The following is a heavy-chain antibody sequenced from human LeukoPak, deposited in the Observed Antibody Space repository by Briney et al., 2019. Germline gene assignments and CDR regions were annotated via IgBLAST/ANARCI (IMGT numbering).Heavy chain of an antibody. CDR2: MNPNSGNT. D-gene: IGHD3-10*01. V-gene: IGHV1-8*01. CDR1: GYTFTSYD. CDR3: ARGRGSQVHMDV. Sequence: ASVKVSCKASGYTFTSYDINWVRQATGQGLEWMGWMNPNSGNTGYAQKFQGRVTMTRNTSISTAYMELSSLRSEDTAVYYCARGRGSQVHMDVGGKGTTVTVSS. J-gene: IGHJ6*03.